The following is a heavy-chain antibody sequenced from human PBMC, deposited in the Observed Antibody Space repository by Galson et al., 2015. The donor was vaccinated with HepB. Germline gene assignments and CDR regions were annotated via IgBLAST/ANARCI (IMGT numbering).Heavy chain of an antibody. J-gene: IGHJ6*03. CDR3: ARSARGDYSYYYYMDV. Sequence: SLRLSCAASGFTFGSYWMSWVRQAPGKGLEWVADIKEDGSETHYVDSVKGRFTISRDNAKNSLYLQTNSLRVEDAAVYYCARSARGDYSYYYYMDVWGKGATVTVSS. V-gene: IGHV3-7*01. D-gene: IGHD4-17*01. CDR2: IKEDGSET. CDR1: GFTFGSYW.